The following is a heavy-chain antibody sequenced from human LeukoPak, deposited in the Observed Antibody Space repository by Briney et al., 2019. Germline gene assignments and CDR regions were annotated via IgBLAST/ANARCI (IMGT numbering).Heavy chain of an antibody. J-gene: IGHJ4*02. CDR2: IYSGGST. V-gene: IGHV3-53*05. Sequence: GGSLRLSCAASGFTVSTNYMSWVRQAPGKGLEWVSVIYSGGSTYYADSVKGRFTISRDNSKNTLYLQMNSLRSEDTAVYYCARDCGGDCYGMGYWGQGTLVTVSS. CDR3: ARDCGGDCYGMGY. D-gene: IGHD2-21*02. CDR1: GFTVSTNY.